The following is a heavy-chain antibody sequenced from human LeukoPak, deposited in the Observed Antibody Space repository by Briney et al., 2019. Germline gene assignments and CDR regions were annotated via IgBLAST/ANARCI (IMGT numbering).Heavy chain of an antibody. V-gene: IGHV1-2*02. D-gene: IGHD6-13*01. CDR1: GYTFTGYY. Sequence: GASVRVSCKASGYTFTGYYMHWVRQAPGQGLEWMGWINPNSGGTDYAQKFQGRVTMTRDTSISTAYMELSRLRSDDTAVYYCAPSSRWFYFDYGGQATLVTVSS. CDR2: INPNSGGT. J-gene: IGHJ4*02. CDR3: APSSRWFYFDY.